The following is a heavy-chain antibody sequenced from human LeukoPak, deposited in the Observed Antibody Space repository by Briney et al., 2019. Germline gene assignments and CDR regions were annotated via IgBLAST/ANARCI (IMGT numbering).Heavy chain of an antibody. D-gene: IGHD2-15*01. Sequence: GGSLRLSCAASGFTFSSYAMSWVRQAPGKGLEWVSAISGSGGSTYYADSVKGRFTISRDNSKNTLYLQMNSLRAEDTAVYYCAKAPIVVVVAAIFYWGQGTLVTVSS. CDR2: ISGSGGST. CDR1: GFTFSSYA. CDR3: AKAPIVVVVAAIFY. V-gene: IGHV3-23*01. J-gene: IGHJ4*02.